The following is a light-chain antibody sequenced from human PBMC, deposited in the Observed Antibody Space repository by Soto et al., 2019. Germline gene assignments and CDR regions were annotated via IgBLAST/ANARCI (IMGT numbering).Light chain of an antibody. J-gene: IGLJ2*01. CDR2: DVS. CDR3: GLRTSSRILV. Sequence: QSALTQPASVSGSPGQSITISCTGTSSDISGYNYVSWYQQHPGKAPKAMIYDVSNRPSGVSNRFSGSKSGNTASLTISGLQAEDEAEYFCGLRTSSRILVFGGGTKLTVL. V-gene: IGLV2-14*03. CDR1: SSDISGYNY.